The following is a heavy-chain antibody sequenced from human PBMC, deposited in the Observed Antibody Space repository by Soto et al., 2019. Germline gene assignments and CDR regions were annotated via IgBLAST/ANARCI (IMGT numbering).Heavy chain of an antibody. CDR1: GITLSSYA. V-gene: IGHV3-23*01. D-gene: IGHD1-26*01. CDR2: ISASGGST. Sequence: SLRLSCAASGITLSSYAMSWVRQAPGKGPEWVSGISASGGSTSYADSVKGRFTISRDNSKNTLYLQMNSLRADDTAVYHCAKGQNSGTYRFYFDYWGQGALVTVSS. J-gene: IGHJ4*02. CDR3: AKGQNSGTYRFYFDY.